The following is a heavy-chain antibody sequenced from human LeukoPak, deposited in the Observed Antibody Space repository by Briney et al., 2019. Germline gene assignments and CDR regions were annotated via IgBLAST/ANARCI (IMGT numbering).Heavy chain of an antibody. CDR3: AKDYYDYLAGYLLNLFDP. V-gene: IGHV1-18*01. Sequence: ASVKVSCKASGYTFTSYGISWVRQAPGQGLEWMGWISAYNGNTNYAQKLQGRVTMTTDTSTSTAYMELRSLRSDDTAVYYCAKDYYDYLAGYLLNLFDPWGQGTLVTVSS. CDR1: GYTFTSYG. CDR2: ISAYNGNT. D-gene: IGHD3-9*01. J-gene: IGHJ5*02.